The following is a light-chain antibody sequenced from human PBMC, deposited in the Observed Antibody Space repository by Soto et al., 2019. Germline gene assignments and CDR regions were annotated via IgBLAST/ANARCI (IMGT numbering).Light chain of an antibody. CDR3: SSYTSTFTYV. CDR2: DVS. V-gene: IGLV2-14*03. J-gene: IGLJ1*01. CDR1: SSDIGGYNH. Sequence: QSALTQPASVCGSPGQSITISCTGTSSDIGGYNHVSWYQHHPGKAPKVMIYDVSNRPSGVSNRFWGSKSGNTASLTISGLQAEDEADYYCSSYTSTFTYVFGTGTKLTVL.